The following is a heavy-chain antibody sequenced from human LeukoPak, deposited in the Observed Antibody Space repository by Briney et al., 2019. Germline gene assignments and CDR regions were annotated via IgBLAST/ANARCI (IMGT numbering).Heavy chain of an antibody. CDR2: ISGSGGST. V-gene: IGHV3-23*01. J-gene: IGHJ6*03. D-gene: IGHD2-21*01. CDR3: ARDGVRSAYNYYYYYMDV. Sequence: GGSLRLSCAASGFTFSSYAMSWVRQAPGKGLEWVSAISGSGGSTYYADSVKGRFTISRDNSKNTLYLQMNSLRAEDTAVYYCARDGVRSAYNYYYYYMDVWGKGTTVTVSS. CDR1: GFTFSSYA.